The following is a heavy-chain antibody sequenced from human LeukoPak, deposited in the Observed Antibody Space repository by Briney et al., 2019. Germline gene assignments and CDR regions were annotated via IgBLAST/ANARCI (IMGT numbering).Heavy chain of an antibody. D-gene: IGHD3-22*01. CDR1: GYTFTSYG. V-gene: IGHV1-18*01. Sequence: ASVKVSCKASGYTFTSYGISWVRQAPGQGLEWMGWTSAYNGNTNYAQKLQGRVTMTTDTSTSTAYMELRSLRSDDTAVYYCARDRKYYYDSSGCNFDYWGQGTLVTVSS. CDR2: TSAYNGNT. CDR3: ARDRKYYYDSSGCNFDY. J-gene: IGHJ4*02.